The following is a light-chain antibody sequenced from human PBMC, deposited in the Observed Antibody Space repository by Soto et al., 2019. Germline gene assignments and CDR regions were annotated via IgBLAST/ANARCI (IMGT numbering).Light chain of an antibody. CDR2: AAS. V-gene: IGKV1-39*01. J-gene: IGKJ1*01. CDR3: QQSYSTPRT. CDR1: QSLSSY. Sequence: DIQMTQSQSSLSASVGDRVTITCRASQSLSSYLNWYQQKPGKAPKLLIYAASSLQSGVPSRFSGSGSGTDFTLTISSLQPEDFATYYCQQSYSTPRTFGQGTKVESK.